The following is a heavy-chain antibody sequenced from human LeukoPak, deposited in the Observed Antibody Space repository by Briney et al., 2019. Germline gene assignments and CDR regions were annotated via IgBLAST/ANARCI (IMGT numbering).Heavy chain of an antibody. CDR2: ISSSSSYI. CDR3: ARDKFAFGVVIRNYYYYGMDV. CDR1: GFTFSSYS. D-gene: IGHD3-3*01. V-gene: IGHV3-21*01. J-gene: IGHJ6*02. Sequence: PGRSLRLSCAASGFTFSSYSMNWVRQAPGKGLEWVSSISSSSSYIYYADSVKGRFTISRDNAKNSLYLQMNSLRAEDTAVYYCARDKFAFGVVIRNYYYYGMDVWGQGTTVTVSS.